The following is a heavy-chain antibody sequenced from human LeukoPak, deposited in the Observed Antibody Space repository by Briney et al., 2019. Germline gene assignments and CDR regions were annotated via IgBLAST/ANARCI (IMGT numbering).Heavy chain of an antibody. D-gene: IGHD3-3*01. CDR1: GGSISSYY. Sequence: PSETLSLTCTVSGGSISSYYWSWIRQPPGKGLEWIGYIYYSGSTNYNPSLKSRVTISVDTSKNQFSQKLSSVTAADTAVYYCARGLRDFWSGYFENRYFDYWGQGTLVTVSS. CDR3: ARGLRDFWSGYFENRYFDY. J-gene: IGHJ4*02. CDR2: IYYSGST. V-gene: IGHV4-59*12.